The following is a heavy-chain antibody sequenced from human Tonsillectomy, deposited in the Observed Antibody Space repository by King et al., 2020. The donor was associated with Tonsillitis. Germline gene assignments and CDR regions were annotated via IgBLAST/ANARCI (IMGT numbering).Heavy chain of an antibody. V-gene: IGHV3-73*02. CDR3: TAGRDFDY. CDR2: MRSKTKNYAT. CDR1: GFTFSGSV. Sequence: VQLVESGGGLVQPGGSLKLSCAASGFTFSGSVMRWVRQASGKGLEWVGHMRSKTKNYATAYAASVKGRFSISRDDAESTAYLQMNSLKIEDTALYYCTAGRDFDYWGQGTLVTVSS. J-gene: IGHJ4*02. D-gene: IGHD5-24*01.